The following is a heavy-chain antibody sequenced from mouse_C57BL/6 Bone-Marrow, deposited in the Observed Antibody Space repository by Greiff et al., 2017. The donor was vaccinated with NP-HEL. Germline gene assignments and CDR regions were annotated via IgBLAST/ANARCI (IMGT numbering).Heavy chain of an antibody. CDR1: GYAFTNYL. J-gene: IGHJ3*01. CDR3: ARGGIYYDYAWFAY. V-gene: IGHV1-54*01. CDR2: INPGSGGT. D-gene: IGHD2-4*01. Sequence: VQLQQSGAELVRPGTSVKVSCKASGYAFTNYLIEWVKQRPGQGLEWIGVINPGSGGTNYNEKFKGKATLTADKSSSTAYMQLSSLTSEDSAVYFCARGGIYYDYAWFAYWGQWTLVTVSA.